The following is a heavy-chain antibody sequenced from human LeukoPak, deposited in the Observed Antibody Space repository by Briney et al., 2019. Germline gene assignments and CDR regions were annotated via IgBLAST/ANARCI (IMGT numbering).Heavy chain of an antibody. Sequence: PSETLSLTCTVSGDSISSHYWTWIRQPPGKGLEGIGCIFYGGSTKYSPSLTGRVTISVDTSKNQFSLKLTSVTAADTAVYYCASQFYYGSGAAYFMDVWGKGTTVTVSS. D-gene: IGHD3-10*01. J-gene: IGHJ6*03. CDR1: GDSISSHY. CDR3: ASQFYYGSGAAYFMDV. CDR2: IFYGGST. V-gene: IGHV4-59*11.